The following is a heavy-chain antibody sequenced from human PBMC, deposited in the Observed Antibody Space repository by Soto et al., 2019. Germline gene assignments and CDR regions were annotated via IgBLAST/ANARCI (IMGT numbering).Heavy chain of an antibody. CDR2: IYYDGSYE. D-gene: IGHD3-22*01. CDR3: AKSGGGGYDSNNDYSGGLLMGPS. Sequence: GGSLRLSCAASGFIFSNYGMHWVRQAPGKGLEWVALIYYDGSYENYADSVKGRFTISRDNSKSTLWLQMNSLRVEDTAVYYCAKSGGGGYDSNNDYSGGLLMGPSWGRGTLVTVSS. V-gene: IGHV3-33*06. J-gene: IGHJ4*02. CDR1: GFIFSNYG.